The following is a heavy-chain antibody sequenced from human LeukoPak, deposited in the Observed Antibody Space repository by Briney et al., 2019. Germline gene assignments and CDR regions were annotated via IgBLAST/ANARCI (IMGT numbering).Heavy chain of an antibody. J-gene: IGHJ4*02. V-gene: IGHV1-18*01. Sequence: ASVKVSCKASGYTFTSYGISWVRQAPGQGLEWMGWISAYNGNTNYAQKLQGRVTMTTDTSTSTAYMELRSLRSDDTAVYYCAREGLSEYKLIQSDYWGQGTLVTVSS. CDR2: ISAYNGNT. D-gene: IGHD2-2*01. CDR3: AREGLSEYKLIQSDY. CDR1: GYTFTSYG.